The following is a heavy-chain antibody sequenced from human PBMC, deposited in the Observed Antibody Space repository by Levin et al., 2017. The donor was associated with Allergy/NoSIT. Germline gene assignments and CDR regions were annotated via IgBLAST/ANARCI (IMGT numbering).Heavy chain of an antibody. J-gene: IGHJ4*02. D-gene: IGHD3-10*01. CDR1: GGSISSSSYY. CDR3: ARHLPSITMVQGVDY. CDR2: IYYSGST. Sequence: SETLSLTCTVSGGSISSSSYYWGWIRQPPGKGLEWIGSIYYSGSTYYNPSLKSRVTISVDTSKNQFSLKLSSVTAADTAVYYCARHLPSITMVQGVDYWGQGTLVTVSS. V-gene: IGHV4-39*01.